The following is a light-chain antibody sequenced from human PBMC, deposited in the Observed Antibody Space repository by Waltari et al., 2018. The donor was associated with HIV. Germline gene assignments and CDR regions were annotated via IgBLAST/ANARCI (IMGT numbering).Light chain of an antibody. V-gene: IGKV3-15*01. CDR3: QQYINRPPYT. J-gene: IGKJ2*01. CDR1: QRVSSN. CDR2: AAS. Sequence: EIVMTQSPATLSVSPGERATLSYRASQRVSSNLAWYQQKPGQAPRLLIYAASTRATGVPARFSGSGSGTEFTLTISSLQSEDFAVYYCQQYINRPPYTFGQGTKLEI.